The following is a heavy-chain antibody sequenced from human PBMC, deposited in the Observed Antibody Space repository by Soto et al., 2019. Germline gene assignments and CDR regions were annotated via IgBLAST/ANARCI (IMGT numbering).Heavy chain of an antibody. CDR1: GYTFTGYY. CDR3: ARGYSIRRITIFYFDT. Sequence: ASVKVSCKASGYTFTGYYMHWVRQAPGQGLEWMGWINPNSGGTNYAQKFQGRVTMTRDTSISTAYMELSRLRSDDTAVYYCARGYSIRRITIFYFDTWGQGTLVTVSS. V-gene: IGHV1-2*02. D-gene: IGHD3-9*01. CDR2: INPNSGGT. J-gene: IGHJ5*02.